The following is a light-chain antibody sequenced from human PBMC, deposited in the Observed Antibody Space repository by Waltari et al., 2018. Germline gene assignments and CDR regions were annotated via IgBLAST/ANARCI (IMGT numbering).Light chain of an antibody. CDR2: KAS. J-gene: IGKJ2*01. CDR1: QSIRSW. V-gene: IGKV1-5*03. CDR3: QQYDSYSYT. Sequence: DIQMTQSPSTLSASIGDRVTITCRASQSIRSWLAWYQQKPGKAPKLLIYKASNLERGVPSRFSGSGSGTEFTLTISSLQPDDFATYYCQQYDSYSYTFGQGTKLEIK.